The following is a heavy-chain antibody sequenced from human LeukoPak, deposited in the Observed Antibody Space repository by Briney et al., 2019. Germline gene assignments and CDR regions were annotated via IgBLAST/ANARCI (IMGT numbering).Heavy chain of an antibody. CDR2: IKQDGSEK. CDR1: EFTLSSNW. CDR3: AIDTPAYTDGWVIFDY. D-gene: IGHD5-24*01. V-gene: IGHV3-7*05. Sequence: GGCLRLSCAASEFTLSSNWMSWARQAPGKGLEWVANIKQDGSEKYYVDSVKGRFTISRDNAKNSLYLQMNSLRAEDTAVYYCAIDTPAYTDGWVIFDYWGQGTLVTVSS. J-gene: IGHJ4*02.